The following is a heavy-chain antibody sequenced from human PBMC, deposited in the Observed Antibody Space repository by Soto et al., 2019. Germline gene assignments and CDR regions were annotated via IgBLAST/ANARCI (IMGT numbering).Heavy chain of an antibody. CDR3: ARRDGGNVFNWYFDL. V-gene: IGHV4-61*01. D-gene: IGHD2-15*01. CDR2: IYYSGST. J-gene: IGHJ2*01. CDR1: GGSVSSGSYY. Sequence: QVQLQESGPGLVKPSETLSLTCTVSGGSVSSGSYYWSWIRQPPGKGLEWIGYIYYSGSTNYNPSLKSRVPISVDTSKNQFSLKLSSVTAADTAVYYCARRDGGNVFNWYFDLWGRGTLVTVSS.